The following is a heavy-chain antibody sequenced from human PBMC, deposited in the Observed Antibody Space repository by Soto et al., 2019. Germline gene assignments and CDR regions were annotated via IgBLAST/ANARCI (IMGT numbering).Heavy chain of an antibody. Sequence: SETLSLTCAVYGGSFSGYYWTWIRQPPGTGLEWIGEINHSGSTNYNPSLKSRVTISVDTSKNQFSLKLSSVTAADTAVYYCASNSYGYICYDYWGQGTLVTVSS. CDR3: ASNSYGYICYDY. J-gene: IGHJ4*02. CDR2: INHSGST. V-gene: IGHV4-34*01. D-gene: IGHD5-18*01. CDR1: GGSFSGYY.